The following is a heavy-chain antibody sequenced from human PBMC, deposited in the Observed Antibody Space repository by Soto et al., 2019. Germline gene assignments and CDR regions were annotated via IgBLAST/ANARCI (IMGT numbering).Heavy chain of an antibody. CDR2: ISAHNGNT. D-gene: IGHD1-1*01. J-gene: IGHJ4*02. CDR3: ARGRYGDY. CDR1: GCAFTTYG. V-gene: IGHV1-18*01. Sequence: QVHLVQSGAEGKKPGASVKVSCQGSGCAFTTYGITWVRQAPGQGLEWMGWISAHNGNTNYAQKLQGRVTVTRDTSTSTAYMELRSLRYDDTAVYYCARGRYGDYWGQGALVTVSS.